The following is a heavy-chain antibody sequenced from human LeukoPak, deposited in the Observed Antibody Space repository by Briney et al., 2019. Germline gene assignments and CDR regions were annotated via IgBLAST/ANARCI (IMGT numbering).Heavy chain of an antibody. D-gene: IGHD3-10*01. CDR2: ISGGGIGT. Sequence: GGSLRLSCAASGFTFSNYAMSWVRQAPGKGLEWVAYISGGGIGTYYADAVKGRFTISRDNSKNTMYVQMNSLRDGDTAVYFCAKGSGSGTHLPSARFDYWGQGTTVTVSS. CDR3: AKGSGSGTHLPSARFDY. V-gene: IGHV3-23*01. CDR1: GFTFSNYA. J-gene: IGHJ4*02.